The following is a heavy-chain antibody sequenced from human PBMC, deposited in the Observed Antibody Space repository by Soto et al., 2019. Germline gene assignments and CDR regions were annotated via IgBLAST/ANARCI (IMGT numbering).Heavy chain of an antibody. J-gene: IGHJ4*02. Sequence: SETLSLTCTVSGGSISSGDYYWSWIRQPPGKGLEWIGYIYYSGSTYYNPSLKSRVTISVDTSKNQFSLKLSSVTAADTAVYYCARDSNGGSWYSYWGQRTLVTVSS. CDR2: IYYSGST. CDR1: GGSISSGDYY. V-gene: IGHV4-30-4*01. D-gene: IGHD6-13*01. CDR3: ARDSNGGSWYSY.